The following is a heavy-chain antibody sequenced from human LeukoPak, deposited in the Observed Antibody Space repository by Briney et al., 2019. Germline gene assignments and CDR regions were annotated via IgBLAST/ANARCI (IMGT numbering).Heavy chain of an antibody. CDR2: IYYSGST. Sequence: SQTLSLTCTVSGGSISSGGYYWSWICQHPGKGLEWIGYIYYSGSTYYNPSLKSRVTISVDTSKNQFSLKLSSVTAADTAVYYCARGVVANAGGAFDIWGQGTMVTVSS. CDR3: ARGVVANAGGAFDI. V-gene: IGHV4-31*03. CDR1: GGSISSGGYY. D-gene: IGHD3-22*01. J-gene: IGHJ3*02.